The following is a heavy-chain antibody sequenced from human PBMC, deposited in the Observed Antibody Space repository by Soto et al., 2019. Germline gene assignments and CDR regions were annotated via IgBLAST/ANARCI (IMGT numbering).Heavy chain of an antibody. Sequence: NPSETLSLTCTVSGGSISSSSYYWGWIRQPPGKGLEWIGSIYYSGSTYYNPSLKSRVTISVDTSKNQFSLKLSSVTAADTAVYYCAAIFGVVFPYYMDVWGKGTTVTVSS. V-gene: IGHV4-39*01. D-gene: IGHD3-3*01. J-gene: IGHJ6*03. CDR3: AAIFGVVFPYYMDV. CDR2: IYYSGST. CDR1: GGSISSSSYY.